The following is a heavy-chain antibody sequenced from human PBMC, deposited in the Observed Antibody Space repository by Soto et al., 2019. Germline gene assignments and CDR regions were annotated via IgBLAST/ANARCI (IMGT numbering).Heavy chain of an antibody. V-gene: IGHV3-23*01. Sequence: GGSLRLSCAASGFTFSSYAMSWVRQAPGKGLEWVSAISGSGGSTYYADSVKGRFTISRDNSKNTLYLQMNSLRAEDTAVYYCAKDLGNDYYGSGSYSYYYYYGMDVWGQGTTVTVSS. CDR2: ISGSGGST. CDR3: AKDLGNDYYGSGSYSYYYYYGMDV. D-gene: IGHD3-10*01. J-gene: IGHJ6*02. CDR1: GFTFSSYA.